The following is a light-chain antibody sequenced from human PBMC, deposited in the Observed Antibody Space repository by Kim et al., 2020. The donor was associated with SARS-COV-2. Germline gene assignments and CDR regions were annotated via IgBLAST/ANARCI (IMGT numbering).Light chain of an antibody. J-gene: IGLJ2*01. Sequence: ALGQTVRITCQGDSLKSYYASWYQQKPGQAPVLVIYGKNNRPSGIPDRFSGSSSGNTASLTITGAQAEDEADYYCNSRDSSGNHVVFGGGTQLTVL. CDR1: SLKSYY. CDR2: GKN. CDR3: NSRDSSGNHVV. V-gene: IGLV3-19*01.